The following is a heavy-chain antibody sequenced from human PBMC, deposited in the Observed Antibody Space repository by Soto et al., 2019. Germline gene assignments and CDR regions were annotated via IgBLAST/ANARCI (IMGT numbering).Heavy chain of an antibody. Sequence: VKVSCKASGGTFSSYAISWVRQAPGQGLEWMGGIIPIFGTANYAQKFQGRVTITADKSTSTAYMELSSLRSEDTAVYYCARIAVAGTNGVLYYYYYYGMDVWGQGTTVTVSS. CDR3: ARIAVAGTNGVLYYYYYYGMDV. D-gene: IGHD6-19*01. J-gene: IGHJ6*02. CDR2: IIPIFGTA. CDR1: GGTFSSYA. V-gene: IGHV1-69*13.